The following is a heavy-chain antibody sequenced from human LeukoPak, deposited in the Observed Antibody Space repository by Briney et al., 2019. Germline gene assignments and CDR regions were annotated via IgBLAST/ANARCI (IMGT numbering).Heavy chain of an antibody. V-gene: IGHV3-23*01. D-gene: IGHD3-22*01. CDR2: ISGSGGST. CDR1: GFTFSSYG. J-gene: IGHJ4*02. CDR3: AKEAPYYYDSSGYPTDY. Sequence: PGRSLRLSCAASGFTFSSYGMHWVRQAPGKGLEWVSAISGSGGSTYYADSVKGRFTISRDNSKNTLYLQMNSLRAEDTAVYYCAKEAPYYYDSSGYPTDYWGQGTLVTVSS.